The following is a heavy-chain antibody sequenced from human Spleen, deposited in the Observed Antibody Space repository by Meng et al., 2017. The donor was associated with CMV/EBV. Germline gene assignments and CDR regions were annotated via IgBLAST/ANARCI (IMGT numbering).Heavy chain of an antibody. CDR2: ISSSGSTI. CDR3: VRSYDFWSATFDI. CDR1: GFTFSDYY. D-gene: IGHD3-3*01. V-gene: IGHV3-11*04. Sequence: GGSLRLSCAASGFTFSDYYMSWIRQAPGKGLEWVSYISSSGSTIYYADSVKGRFTISRDNAKDSLYLQMNSLRAEDTAVYYCVRSYDFWSATFDIWGQGTLVTVSS. J-gene: IGHJ4*02.